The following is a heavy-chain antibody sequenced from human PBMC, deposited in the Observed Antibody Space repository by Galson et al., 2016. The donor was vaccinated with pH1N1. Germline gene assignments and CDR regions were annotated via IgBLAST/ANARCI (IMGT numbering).Heavy chain of an antibody. CDR2: IIPISGTT. V-gene: IGHV1-69*13. Sequence: SVKVSCKASGGTFSNSAVSWVRQAPGQGLEWMGGIIPISGTTNYAQKIQGRVTITADQITSTSYMELSSLRSEDTAIYYCASPAIVRGVVYYHYGMDVWGQGTTVTVSS. CDR3: ASPAIVRGVVYYHYGMDV. D-gene: IGHD3-10*01. CDR1: GGTFSNSA. J-gene: IGHJ6*02.